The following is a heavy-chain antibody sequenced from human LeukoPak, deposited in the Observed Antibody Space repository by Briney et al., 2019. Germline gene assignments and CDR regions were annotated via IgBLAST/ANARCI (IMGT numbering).Heavy chain of an antibody. CDR2: ISWDGGST. V-gene: IGHV3-43*01. D-gene: IGHD6-19*01. CDR1: GFTFDDYT. Sequence: GGSLRLSCAASGFTFDDYTMHWVRQAPGKGLEWVSLISWDGGSTYYADSVKGRFTISRDNSKNSLYLQMNSLRTEDTALYYCAKGGSSGWYWGDYWGQGTLVTVSS. CDR3: AKGGSSGWYWGDY. J-gene: IGHJ4*02.